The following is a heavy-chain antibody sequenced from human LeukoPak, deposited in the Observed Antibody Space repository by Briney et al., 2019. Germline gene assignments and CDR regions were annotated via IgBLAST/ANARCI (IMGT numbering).Heavy chain of an antibody. CDR2: IYHSGTT. CDR3: ARRITGILAPFDY. D-gene: IGHD1-20*01. V-gene: IGHV4-4*02. CDR1: GGSISSDIW. J-gene: IGHJ4*02. Sequence: SGTLSLTCAVSGGSISSDIWWGWVRQPPGKGLEWIGEIYHSGTTTYNPSLTSRVTISVDKSKNQFSLQLRSVTAADTAVYYCARRITGILAPFDYWAQGTLVTVSS.